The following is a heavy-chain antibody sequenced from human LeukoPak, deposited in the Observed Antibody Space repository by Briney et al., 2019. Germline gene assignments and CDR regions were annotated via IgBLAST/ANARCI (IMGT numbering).Heavy chain of an antibody. CDR3: ARDRADSSGYYSDY. J-gene: IGHJ4*02. V-gene: IGHV3-66*01. CDR1: GFTVSSNY. Sequence: GGSLRLSCAASGFTVSSNYMSWVRQAPGKGLEWVSVIYSGGSTYYADSVKGRFTISRDNSKNTLYLQMNSLRAEDTAVYYCARDRADSSGYYSDYRGQGTLVTVSS. CDR2: IYSGGST. D-gene: IGHD3-22*01.